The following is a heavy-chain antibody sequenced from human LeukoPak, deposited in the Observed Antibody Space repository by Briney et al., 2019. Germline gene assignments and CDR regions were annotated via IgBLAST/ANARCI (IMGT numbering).Heavy chain of an antibody. Sequence: GGSLRLSCVASGCTFSSSWMSWVRQAPGKGLEWVANIKQDGSEESYVESVRGRFTISRDNAKNSLYLQLNSLRAEDTALYYCARDNPPDYWGQGTLVTVSS. V-gene: IGHV3-7*03. CDR3: ARDNPPDY. J-gene: IGHJ4*02. CDR1: GCTFSSSW. CDR2: IKQDGSEE.